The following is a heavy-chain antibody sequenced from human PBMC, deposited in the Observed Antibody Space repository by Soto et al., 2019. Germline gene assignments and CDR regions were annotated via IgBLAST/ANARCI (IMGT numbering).Heavy chain of an antibody. CDR1: GVSISSAGYY. J-gene: IGHJ4*02. CDR2: TFYSAST. Sequence: QVRLQESGPGLVRPSETLSLTCTASGVSISSAGYYWSWIRHHPGKGLEWIGTTFYSASTYYNPALKSATSISVDTSKNQFSLNLSSVTAADTAVSYCASPSMLRGVIAFDQWGPGIHVTVSS. CDR3: ASPSMLRGVIAFDQ. D-gene: IGHD3-10*01. V-gene: IGHV4-31*01.